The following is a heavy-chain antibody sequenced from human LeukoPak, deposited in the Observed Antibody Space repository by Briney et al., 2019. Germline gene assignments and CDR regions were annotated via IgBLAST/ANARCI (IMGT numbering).Heavy chain of an antibody. CDR1: GFTFSSSA. J-gene: IGHJ4*02. CDR2: ISSSGGTT. Sequence: GGSLRLSCAASGFTFSSSAMSWVRQAPGKGLEWVSSISSSGGTTYYADSVKGRFTFSRDNSKSTLYLQMNSLRAEDTAVYYCAKEGFDNWGQGTLVTVSS. CDR3: AKEGFDN. V-gene: IGHV3-23*01.